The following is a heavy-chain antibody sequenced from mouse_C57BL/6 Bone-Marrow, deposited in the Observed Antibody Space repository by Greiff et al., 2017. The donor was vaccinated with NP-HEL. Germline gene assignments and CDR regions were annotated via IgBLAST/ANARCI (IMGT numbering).Heavy chain of an antibody. CDR3: ARVANWDWYFDV. Sequence: VQLVESEGGLVQPGSSMKLSCTASGFTFSDYYMAWVRQVPEKGLEWVANINYDGSSTYYLDSLKSRFIISRDNAKNILYLQMSSLKSEDTATYYCARVANWDWYFDVWGTGTTVTVSS. V-gene: IGHV5-16*01. CDR1: GFTFSDYY. D-gene: IGHD4-1*01. J-gene: IGHJ1*03. CDR2: INYDGSST.